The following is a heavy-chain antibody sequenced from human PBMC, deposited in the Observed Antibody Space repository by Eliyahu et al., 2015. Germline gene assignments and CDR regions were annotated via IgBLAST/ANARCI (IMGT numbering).Heavy chain of an antibody. CDR2: IKSRTDGGTT. D-gene: IGHD3-10*01. CDR1: GFTFTNAW. CDR3: TTEAGGSGSYYIDY. V-gene: IGHV3-15*01. J-gene: IGHJ4*02. Sequence: EVQLVESGGGLVKPGGSLRLSCAASGFTFTNAWMSWVRQAPGKGLEWVGRIKSRTDGGTTAYGAPVKGRFTISRDDSKNTLYLQMNSLKTEDTAVYYCTTEAGGSGSYYIDYWGQGTLVTVSS.